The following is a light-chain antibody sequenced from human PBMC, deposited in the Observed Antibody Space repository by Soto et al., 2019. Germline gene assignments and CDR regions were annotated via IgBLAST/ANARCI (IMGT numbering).Light chain of an antibody. V-gene: IGLV2-14*01. CDR3: SSYTSSSTLV. Sequence: QSVLTQPASVSGSPGQSITISCTGTSSDVGGYNYVSWYQQHPGKAPKLMIYEVSNRPSGVSNRFSGSKSGNTASLTSSGRQAEDEADYYCSSYTSSSTLVFGGGTQLTVL. CDR1: SSDVGGYNY. J-gene: IGLJ2*01. CDR2: EVS.